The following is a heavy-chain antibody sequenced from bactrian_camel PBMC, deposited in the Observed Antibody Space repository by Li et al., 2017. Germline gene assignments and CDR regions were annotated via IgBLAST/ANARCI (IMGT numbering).Heavy chain of an antibody. CDR2: IYPGDGET. Sequence: HVQLVESGGGSVQPGGSLRLSCAASGYTDRSYCMAWFRQAPGKEREVVARIYPGDGETYYADSVKGRFTITRDNAKNTLYLQMNSLKPEDTGTYYCAAAGPYSGSWFAIVCAETEYNYWGQGTQVTVS. V-gene: IGHV3S6*01. CDR3: AAAGPYSGSWFAIVCAETEYNY. D-gene: IGHD6*01. J-gene: IGHJ4*01. CDR1: GYTDRSYC.